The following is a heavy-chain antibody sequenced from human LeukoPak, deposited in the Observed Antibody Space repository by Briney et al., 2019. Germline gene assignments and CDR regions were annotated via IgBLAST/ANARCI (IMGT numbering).Heavy chain of an antibody. J-gene: IGHJ6*03. CDR2: ISAYNGNT. V-gene: IGHV1-18*01. CDR3: AYTAMVTTYYYYMDV. CDR1: GYTFTSYG. D-gene: IGHD5-18*01. Sequence: ASVKISCKASGYTFTSYGISWVRQAPGQGLEWMGWISAYNGNTNYAQKLQGRVTMTTDTSTSTAYMELSSLRSEDTAVYYCAYTAMVTTYYYYMDVWGKGTTVTVSS.